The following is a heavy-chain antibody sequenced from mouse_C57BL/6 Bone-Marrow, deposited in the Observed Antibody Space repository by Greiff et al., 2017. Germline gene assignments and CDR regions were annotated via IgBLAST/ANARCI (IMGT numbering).Heavy chain of an antibody. Sequence: VQLQQSGAELVKPGASVKMSCKASGYTFTSYWITWVRQRPGQGLEWIGDIYPGSGSTNYNEKFKSKATLTVDTASSTAYMQLSSLTSEDSAVYYCARERQLRLPYYAMDYWGQGTSVTVSS. CDR1: GYTFTSYW. D-gene: IGHD3-2*02. CDR3: ARERQLRLPYYAMDY. V-gene: IGHV1-55*01. J-gene: IGHJ4*01. CDR2: IYPGSGST.